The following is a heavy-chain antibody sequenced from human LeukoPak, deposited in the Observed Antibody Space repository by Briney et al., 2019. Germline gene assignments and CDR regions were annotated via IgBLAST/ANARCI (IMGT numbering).Heavy chain of an antibody. CDR3: AREDSRTFDI. J-gene: IGHJ3*02. V-gene: IGHV4-34*01. Sequence: SETLSLTCAVYGGSFSGYYWSWIRQPPGKGLEWIGEINHSGSTNYNPPLKSRVTISVDTSKNQFSLKLSSVTAADTAVYYCAREDSRTFDIWGQGTMVTVSS. CDR1: GGSFSGYY. CDR2: INHSGST. D-gene: IGHD6-13*01.